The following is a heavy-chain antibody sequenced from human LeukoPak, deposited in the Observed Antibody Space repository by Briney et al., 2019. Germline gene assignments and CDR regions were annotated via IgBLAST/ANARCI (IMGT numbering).Heavy chain of an antibody. D-gene: IGHD3-22*01. CDR2: ISRSGGST. Sequence: PGGSLRLSCAASGFSFSSYLMHWVRPAPGRGLEYVSSISRSGGSTYYANSVKGRFTISRDNSKNTLYLQMGSLRAEDTAVYYCASTYDSDSSGYYPFDYWGQGALVTVSS. CDR3: ASTYDSDSSGYYPFDY. CDR1: GFSFSSYL. J-gene: IGHJ4*02. V-gene: IGHV3-64*01.